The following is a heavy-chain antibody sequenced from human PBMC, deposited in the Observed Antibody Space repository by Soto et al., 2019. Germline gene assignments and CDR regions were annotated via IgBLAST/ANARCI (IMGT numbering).Heavy chain of an antibody. CDR2: IYWDDDK. Sequence: SGPTLVNPTQTLTLTCTFSGFSLTTRPVGVGWIRQAPGKAPEWLALIYWDDDKRYSPSLKSRLTITKDTSKNQVVLTMTNMDPVDTATYYCAHRRYVNGWWDLGDFDYWGQGTLVTVSS. D-gene: IGHD6-19*01. CDR3: AHRRYVNGWWDLGDFDY. CDR1: GFSLTTRPVG. J-gene: IGHJ4*02. V-gene: IGHV2-5*02.